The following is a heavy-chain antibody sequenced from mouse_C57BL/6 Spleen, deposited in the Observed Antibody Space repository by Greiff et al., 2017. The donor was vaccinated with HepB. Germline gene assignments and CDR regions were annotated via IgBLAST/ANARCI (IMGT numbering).Heavy chain of an antibody. CDR3: AREPSSRKHFDV. J-gene: IGHJ1*03. V-gene: IGHV5-16*01. CDR1: GFTFSDYY. CDR2: INYDGSST. Sequence: EVQLVESEGGLVQPGSSMKLSCTASGFTFSDYYMAWVRQVPEKGLEWVANINYDGSSTYYLDSLKSRFIISRDNAKNILYLQMSSLKSEDTATYYCAREPSSRKHFDVWGTGTTVTVSS. D-gene: IGHD1-1*01.